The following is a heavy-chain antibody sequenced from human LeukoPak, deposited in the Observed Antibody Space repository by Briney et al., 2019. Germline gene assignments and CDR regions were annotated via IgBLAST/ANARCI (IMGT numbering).Heavy chain of an antibody. CDR1: GGTFSSYA. CDR3: ASDSSGWVIRSFDL. V-gene: IGHV1-69*04. Sequence: SVEVSCKASGGTFSSYAISWVRQAPGQGLEWMGRIIPIFGIANYAQEFQGRGTITADKSTSTAYMELSSLRSEDTAVYYCASDSSGWVIRSFDLWGRGTLVTVSS. D-gene: IGHD6-19*01. J-gene: IGHJ2*01. CDR2: IIPIFGIA.